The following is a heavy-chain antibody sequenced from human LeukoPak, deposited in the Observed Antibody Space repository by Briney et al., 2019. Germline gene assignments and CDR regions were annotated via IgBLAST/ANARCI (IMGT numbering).Heavy chain of an antibody. J-gene: IGHJ6*03. D-gene: IGHD3-3*01. CDR2: IWYDGSNT. V-gene: IGHV3-33*06. CDR3: AKDRSYYDFWSGYYTPTEYYYYMDV. Sequence: PGRSLSLSCAASGFTFSTYGMHWVRQAPGKGLEWVAVIWYDGSNTYYADSVKGRFTISRDNSKNTLYLQMNSLRAEDTAVYYCAKDRSYYDFWSGYYTPTEYYYYMDVWGKGTTVTVSS. CDR1: GFTFSTYG.